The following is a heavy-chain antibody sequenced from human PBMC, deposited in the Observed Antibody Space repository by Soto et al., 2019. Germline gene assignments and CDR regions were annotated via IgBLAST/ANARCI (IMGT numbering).Heavy chain of an antibody. CDR1: GFTFSSYS. CDR2: ISSSSSYI. D-gene: IGHD6-6*01. V-gene: IGHV3-21*01. Sequence: WGSVRLSCAASGFTFSSYSMNWVRQAPGKGLEWVSSISSSSSYIYYADSVKGRFTISRDNAKNSLYLPMNSLRAEDTAVYYCARDAFIRIAARPGASGYYYYGTEVWGQGTTVNISS. J-gene: IGHJ6*02. CDR3: ARDAFIRIAARPGASGYYYYGTEV.